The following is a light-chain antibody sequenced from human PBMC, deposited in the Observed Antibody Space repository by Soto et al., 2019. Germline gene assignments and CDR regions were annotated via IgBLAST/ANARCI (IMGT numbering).Light chain of an antibody. CDR1: QGISNY. J-gene: IGKJ3*01. CDR2: VAS. CDR3: QDYNSAPFT. Sequence: DIQMTQSPSSLSASVGDRVTITCRASQGISNYLAWYQQKPGKVPKLLIYVASTLQSGVPSRFSGSGSGTEFTLTISSLRPEDVASYYCQDYNSAPFTFGPGTKVDIK. V-gene: IGKV1-27*01.